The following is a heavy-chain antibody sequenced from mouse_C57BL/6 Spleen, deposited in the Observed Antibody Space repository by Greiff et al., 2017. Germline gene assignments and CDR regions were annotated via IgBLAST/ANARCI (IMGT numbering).Heavy chain of an antibody. J-gene: IGHJ4*01. CDR1: GYAFSSYW. V-gene: IGHV1-80*01. Sequence: QVQLQQSGAELVKPGASVKISCKASGYAFSSYWMNWVKQRPGKGLEWIGQIYPGDGDTNYNGKFKGKATLTADKSSSTAYMQLSSLTSEDSAVYFCARRDEEYAMDYWGQGTSVTVSS. CDR3: ARRDEEYAMDY. CDR2: IYPGDGDT.